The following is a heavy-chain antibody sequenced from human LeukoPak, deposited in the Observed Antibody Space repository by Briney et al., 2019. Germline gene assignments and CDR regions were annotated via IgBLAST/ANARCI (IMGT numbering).Heavy chain of an antibody. V-gene: IGHV3-21*01. D-gene: IGHD6-13*01. CDR1: GFTFSSYS. CDR2: ISSGSSNI. CDR3: ARASGISADGTWYYNGMDV. Sequence: GGSLRLSCVASGFTFSSYSMNWVRRAPGKGLEWVSSISSGSSNIYYVGSVKGRFTISRDNAKNSLYLQMNSLRAEDTAVYFCARASGISADGTWYYNGMDVWGQGTTVTVSS. J-gene: IGHJ6*02.